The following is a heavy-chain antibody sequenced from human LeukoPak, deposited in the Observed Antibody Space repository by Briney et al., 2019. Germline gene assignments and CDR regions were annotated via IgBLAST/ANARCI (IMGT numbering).Heavy chain of an antibody. CDR1: GGSFSGYY. CDR3: ARVSRGYYYYYMDV. Sequence: SETLSLTCAVYGGSFSGYYWSWIRQPPGKGLEWIGEINHSGSTNYNPSLKSRVTISVDTSKNQFSLKLSSVTAADTAVYYCARVSRGYYYYYMDVWGKGTTVTVSS. CDR2: INHSGST. D-gene: IGHD2-2*01. J-gene: IGHJ6*03. V-gene: IGHV4-34*01.